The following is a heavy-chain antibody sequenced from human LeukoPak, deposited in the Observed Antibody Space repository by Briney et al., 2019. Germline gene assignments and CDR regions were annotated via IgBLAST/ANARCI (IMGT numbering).Heavy chain of an antibody. CDR3: ARDGSRSAVAGRLYGMDV. V-gene: IGHV3-66*01. CDR2: IYSGGST. Sequence: GRSLRLSCAASGFTFSSYGMHWVRQAPGKGLEWVSVIYSGGSTYYADSVKGRFTISRDNSKNTLYLQMNSLRAEDTAVYYCARDGSRSAVAGRLYGMDVWGQGTTVTVSS. J-gene: IGHJ6*02. D-gene: IGHD6-19*01. CDR1: GFTFSSYG.